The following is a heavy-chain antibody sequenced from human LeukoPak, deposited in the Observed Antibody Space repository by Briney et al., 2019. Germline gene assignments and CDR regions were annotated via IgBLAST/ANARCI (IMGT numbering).Heavy chain of an antibody. V-gene: IGHV1-18*01. D-gene: IGHD3-22*01. CDR1: GYTFTSYG. CDR2: ISAYNGNT. J-gene: IGHJ3*02. CDR3: ARVPPYYDSSGYGHDAFDI. Sequence: ASVKVSCKASGYTFTSYGISWVRQAPGQGLEWMGWISAYNGNTNYAQKLQGRVTMTTDTSTSTAYMELRSLRSDNTAVYYCARVPPYYDSSGYGHDAFDIWGQGTMVTVSS.